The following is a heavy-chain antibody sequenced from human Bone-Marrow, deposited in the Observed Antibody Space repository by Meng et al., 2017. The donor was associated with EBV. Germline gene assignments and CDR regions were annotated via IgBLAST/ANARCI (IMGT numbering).Heavy chain of an antibody. CDR1: GGSISSSNYF. Sequence: LQREGSGPGLVKHSGTLSLTGTVSGGSISSSNYFGGWIRQPPGKGLEWIGSIYYSGITYHNPSLTGRVTISVDTSKNQFSLRLNSVTAADTAVYYCARHGGITYSNGWYYFDPWGQGTLVTVSS. CDR2: IYYSGIT. J-gene: IGHJ5*02. CDR3: ARHGGITYSNGWYYFDP. D-gene: IGHD6-19*01. V-gene: IGHV4-39*01.